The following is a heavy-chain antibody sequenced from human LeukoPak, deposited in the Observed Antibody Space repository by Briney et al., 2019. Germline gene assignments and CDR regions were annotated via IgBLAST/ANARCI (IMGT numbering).Heavy chain of an antibody. J-gene: IGHJ4*02. V-gene: IGHV4-34*01. Sequence: SETLSLTCAVYGGSFSGYYGSWIRQPPGKGMEWMGEINHSGRTKYNPSLKSRVTISVDTSKNQFSLKVTSVTAADTAVYYCARGGSSGYIYWCQGSLVTVSS. CDR2: INHSGRT. CDR1: GGSFSGYY. CDR3: ARGGSSGYIY. D-gene: IGHD5-12*01.